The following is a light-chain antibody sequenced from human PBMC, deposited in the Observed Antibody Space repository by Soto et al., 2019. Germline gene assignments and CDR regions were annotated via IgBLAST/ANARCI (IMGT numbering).Light chain of an antibody. Sequence: EIVMTQSPATLSVSPGERATLSCRASQSVNINLAWYQQKPGQAPRLLIYGTSTRATGVPARFSGSGSGTEFTLTISNLQSEDFAVYYCQQYNVWPPLTFGGGTKVAIK. CDR2: GTS. CDR3: QQYNVWPPLT. CDR1: QSVNIN. V-gene: IGKV3-15*01. J-gene: IGKJ4*01.